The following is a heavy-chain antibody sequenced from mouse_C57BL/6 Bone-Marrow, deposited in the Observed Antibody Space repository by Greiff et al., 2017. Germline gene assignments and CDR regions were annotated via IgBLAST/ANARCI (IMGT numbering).Heavy chain of an antibody. CDR2: ISSGGSYT. CDR1: GFTFSSYG. CDR3: ARQKGSYDYGAWFAY. Sequence: EVQVVESGGDLVKPGGSLKLSCAASGFTFSSYGMSWVRQTPDKRLEWVATISSGGSYTYYPDSVKGRFTISRDNAKNTLYLQMSSLKSEDTAMYYCARQKGSYDYGAWFAYWGQGTLVTVSA. V-gene: IGHV5-6*01. J-gene: IGHJ3*01. D-gene: IGHD2-4*01.